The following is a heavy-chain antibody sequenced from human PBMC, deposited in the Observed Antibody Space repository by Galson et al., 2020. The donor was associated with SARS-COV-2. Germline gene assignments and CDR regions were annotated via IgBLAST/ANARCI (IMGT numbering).Heavy chain of an antibody. CDR2: ISYDGSTQ. CDR1: GFTFSTYG. J-gene: IGHJ6*02. V-gene: IGHV3-30*18. Sequence: GESLKISCAASGFTFSTYGMHWVRQAPGKGLEWVAAISYDGSTQYYADSVKGRLTISRDNSKNTLYLQMNSLRAEDTAVYYCAKDWGYCSSTSCRSNYCYYGMGVFGQGTTVTGSS. D-gene: IGHD2-2*01. CDR3: AKDWGYCSSTSCRSNYCYYGMGV.